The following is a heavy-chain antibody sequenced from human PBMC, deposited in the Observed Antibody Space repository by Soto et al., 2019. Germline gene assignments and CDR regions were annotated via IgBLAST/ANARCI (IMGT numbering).Heavy chain of an antibody. CDR2: IYHSGST. CDR3: ATAATFGGVIVNYYFDY. V-gene: IGHV4-39*07. D-gene: IGHD3-16*02. J-gene: IGHJ4*02. CDR1: GGSISSSSYY. Sequence: SETLSLTCTVSGGSISSSSYYWGWIRQPPGKGLEWIGKIYHSGSTYYNPSLKSRVTISVDTSKNQFSLKLSSVTAADTAVYYCATAATFGGVIVNYYFDYWGQGTLVTVSS.